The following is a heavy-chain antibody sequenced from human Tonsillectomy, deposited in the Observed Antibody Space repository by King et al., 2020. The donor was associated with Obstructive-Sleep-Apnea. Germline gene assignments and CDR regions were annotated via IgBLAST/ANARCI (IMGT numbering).Heavy chain of an antibody. CDR1: GFPFSKFA. CDR3: AKVHGYSGAQYYFDY. V-gene: IGHV3-30*18. D-gene: IGHD6-25*01. CDR2: ISHDGNSK. Sequence: VQLVESGGDVVQPGRSLRLSCAASGFPFSKFAMHWVRQSPGKGLEWVAVISHDGNSKYYADSVSGRFTIYRDNSKNTLFLPMNSLRAEDTAVYYCAKVHGYSGAQYYFDYWGQGTLVTVSS. J-gene: IGHJ4*02.